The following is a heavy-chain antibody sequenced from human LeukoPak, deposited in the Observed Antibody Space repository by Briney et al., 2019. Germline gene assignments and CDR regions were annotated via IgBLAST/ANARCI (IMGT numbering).Heavy chain of an antibody. J-gene: IGHJ4*02. Sequence: GGSLRLSCAASGFWFSNYGMNWVRQAPGKGLEWVSVISGNGGETFYADSVKGRFTVFRENSKSTLYLQMNSLRADDTAVYYCAKRDWPYFFDYWGQGTPVTVSS. D-gene: IGHD3/OR15-3a*01. CDR2: ISGNGGET. V-gene: IGHV3-23*01. CDR1: GFWFSNYG. CDR3: AKRDWPYFFDY.